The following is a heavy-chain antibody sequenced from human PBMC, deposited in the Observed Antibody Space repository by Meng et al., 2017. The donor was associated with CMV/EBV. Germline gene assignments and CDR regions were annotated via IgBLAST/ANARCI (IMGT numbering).Heavy chain of an antibody. CDR3: ARIMAGTTSYGMDI. J-gene: IGHJ6*02. CDR1: GGSISSSTYY. V-gene: IGHV4-39*01. Sequence: SETLSLTCTVSGGSISSSTYYWGWIRQPPGKGLEWIGSIFYSGRAFYNPSLKSRISIPVDTSKNQFSLKLSSVTAADTAVYYCARIMAGTTSYGMDIWGQGTTVTVSS. CDR2: IFYSGRA. D-gene: IGHD1-7*01.